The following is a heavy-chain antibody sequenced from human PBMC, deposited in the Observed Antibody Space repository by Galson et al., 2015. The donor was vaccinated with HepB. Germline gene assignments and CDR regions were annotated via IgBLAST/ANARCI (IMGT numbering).Heavy chain of an antibody. CDR1: GFTFSSYG. CDR3: AKDGLHSGYYRTAPIR. J-gene: IGHJ4*02. Sequence: SLRLSCAASGFTFSSYGMHWVRQAPGKGLEWVAVISYDGSNKYYADSVKGRFTISRDNSKNTLYLQMNSLRAEDTAVYYCAKDGLHSGYYRTAPIRWGQGTLVTVSS. D-gene: IGHD3-22*01. V-gene: IGHV3-30*18. CDR2: ISYDGSNK.